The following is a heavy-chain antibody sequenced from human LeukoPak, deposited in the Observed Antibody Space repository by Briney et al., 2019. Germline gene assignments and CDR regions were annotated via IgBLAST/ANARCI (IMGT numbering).Heavy chain of an antibody. CDR1: GYTFTGYY. V-gene: IGHV1-2*02. J-gene: IGHJ4*02. CDR2: INSNSGDT. D-gene: IGHD3-10*01. Sequence: GASVKVSCKASGYTFTGYYIHWVRQAPGQGLEWMGWINSNSGDTGQAQQFQGRVTMTRDTSSTTVYMELNSLTSDDTAVYYCARLGPNYTGSGSYFDYWGQGTLLTVSS. CDR3: ARLGPNYTGSGSYFDY.